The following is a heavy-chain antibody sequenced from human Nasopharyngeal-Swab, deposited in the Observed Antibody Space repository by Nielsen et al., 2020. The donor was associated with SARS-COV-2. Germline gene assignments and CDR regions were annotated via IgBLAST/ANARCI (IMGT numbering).Heavy chain of an antibody. V-gene: IGHV3-11*04. J-gene: IGHJ4*02. CDR3: ADISYSSIDY. Sequence: LSLTCVASGLTFSDYYMSWIRQAPGKGLEWVSYMSNSGSTIYYADPVKGRFTISRDNAKSSLYLQMNSLRAEDTAVYYCADISYSSIDYWGQGTLVTVSS. D-gene: IGHD6-19*01. CDR1: GLTFSDYY. CDR2: MSNSGSTI.